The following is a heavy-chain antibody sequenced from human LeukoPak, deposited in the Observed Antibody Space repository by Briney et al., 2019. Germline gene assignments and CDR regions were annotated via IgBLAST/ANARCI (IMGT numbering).Heavy chain of an antibody. Sequence: PSETLSLTCSVSGDSISSSSSYWGWIRQPPGKGLEWIGSIYYSGSTYYNPSLKSRVTISVDTSKNQFSLKLSSVTAADTAVYYCARGTTYYDFWSGYSLDAFDIWGQGTMVTVSS. J-gene: IGHJ3*02. D-gene: IGHD3-3*01. CDR1: GDSISSSSSY. CDR2: IYYSGST. V-gene: IGHV4-39*07. CDR3: ARGTTYYDFWSGYSLDAFDI.